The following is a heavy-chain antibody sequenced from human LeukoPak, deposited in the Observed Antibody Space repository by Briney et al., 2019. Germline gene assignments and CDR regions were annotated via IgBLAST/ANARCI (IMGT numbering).Heavy chain of an antibody. V-gene: IGHV3-13*01. CDR1: GFTFSSYD. CDR3: AKDFVDSSGYYH. CDR2: IGTGGDT. J-gene: IGHJ5*02. Sequence: GGSLRLSCAASGFTFSSYDMHWVRQATGKGLEWVSGIGTGGDTHYPGSVKGRFTISRENAKNSLYLQMNSLRAEDTAVYYCAKDFVDSSGYYHWGQGTLVTVSS. D-gene: IGHD3-22*01.